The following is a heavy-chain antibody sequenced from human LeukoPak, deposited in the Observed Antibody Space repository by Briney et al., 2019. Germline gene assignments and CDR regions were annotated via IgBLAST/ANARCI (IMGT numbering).Heavy chain of an antibody. J-gene: IGHJ6*03. CDR3: ARGSGWSYYYYYYMDV. CDR2: IYTSRST. CDR1: GGSISSGSYY. Sequence: SQTLSLTCTVSGGSISSGSYYWSWIRQPAGKGLEWIGRIYTSRSTNYNPSLKSRVTISVDTSKNQFSLKLSSVTAADTAVYYCARGSGWSYYYYYYMDVWGKGTTVTVSS. D-gene: IGHD3-22*01. V-gene: IGHV4-61*02.